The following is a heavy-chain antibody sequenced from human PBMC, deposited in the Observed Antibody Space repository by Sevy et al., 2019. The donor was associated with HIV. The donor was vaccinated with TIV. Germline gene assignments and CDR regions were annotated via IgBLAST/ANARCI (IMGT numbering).Heavy chain of an antibody. Sequence: GGSLRLSCAASGFTFSAYSMNWVRQAPGKGLEWVSYISSSSGTIYYADSVKGQCTISRDNAKSSMYLQMNGLRAEDTAVYYCARAGGDCYSKNECWFVSWGQGTLVTV. V-gene: IGHV3-48*01. CDR2: ISSSSGTI. D-gene: IGHD2-21*01. CDR3: ARAGGDCYSKNECWFVS. CDR1: GFTFSAYS. J-gene: IGHJ5*01.